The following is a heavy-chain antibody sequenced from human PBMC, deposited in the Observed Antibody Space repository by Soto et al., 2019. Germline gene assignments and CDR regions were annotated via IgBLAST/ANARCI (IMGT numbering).Heavy chain of an antibody. CDR1: GGTFSSYA. J-gene: IGHJ4*02. CDR2: IIPIFGTA. V-gene: IGHV1-69*12. D-gene: IGHD3-16*01. CDR3: ATLGGWTGTSWTDY. Sequence: QVQLVQSGAEVKKPGSSVKVSCKASGGTFSSYAISWVRQAPGQGLEWMGGIIPIFGTANYAQKFQGRVTCTADESTSTAYMGRSGLRSEDTAVYYCATLGGWTGTSWTDYWGQGTLVTVSS.